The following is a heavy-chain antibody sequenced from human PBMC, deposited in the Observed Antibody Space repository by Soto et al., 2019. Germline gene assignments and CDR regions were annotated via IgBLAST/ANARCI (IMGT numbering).Heavy chain of an antibody. J-gene: IGHJ4*02. CDR2: INPSGGRT. V-gene: IGHV1-46*03. CDR3: FRDVGD. D-gene: IGHD3-3*01. Sequence: QVQLVQSGAEVKKPGASVKVSCKVSGNIFTSQYMHWVRQAPGQGLEWMAMINPSGGRTSYAQMFQGRVTMTRYTSTTTGHMELSSLRSEDTAVYYCFRDVGDWGQGTLVTVSS. CDR1: GNIFTSQY.